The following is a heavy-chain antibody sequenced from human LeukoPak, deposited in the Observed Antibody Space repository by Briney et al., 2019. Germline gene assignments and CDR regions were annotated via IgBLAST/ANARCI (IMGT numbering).Heavy chain of an antibody. CDR1: GYTFTSYG. J-gene: IGHJ6*02. Sequence: ASVKVSCKASGYTFTSYGISWVRQAPGQGLEWMGWISAYNGNTNYAQKLQGRVTMTTDTSTSTAYMELRSLRSDDTAVYYCAREVATILSLPYYYYYGMDVWGQGTTVTVSS. CDR2: ISAYNGNT. D-gene: IGHD5-12*01. V-gene: IGHV1-18*01. CDR3: AREVATILSLPYYYYYGMDV.